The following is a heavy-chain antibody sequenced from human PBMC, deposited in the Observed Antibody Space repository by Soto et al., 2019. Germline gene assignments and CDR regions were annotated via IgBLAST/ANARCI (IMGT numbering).Heavy chain of an antibody. CDR2: IYYSGN. CDR1: GGSISNFH. D-gene: IGHD5-18*01. J-gene: IGHJ4*02. CDR3: ALGGYNYCRPFDF. Sequence: PSETLSLTCNVSGGSISNFHLSWIRQPPGKGLEWIGYIYYSGNYYNPSLTSRVSMSLDKSKNQFSLHLKSVTAADTALYFCALGGYNYCRPFDFWGQGTRVTVSS. V-gene: IGHV4-59*01.